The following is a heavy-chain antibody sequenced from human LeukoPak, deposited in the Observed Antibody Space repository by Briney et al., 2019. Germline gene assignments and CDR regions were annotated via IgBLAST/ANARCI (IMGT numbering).Heavy chain of an antibody. J-gene: IGHJ3*01. Sequence: PSETLSLTCAVSGVSISPYYRAWIRQPPGKGLEWIGYIHTSGSNNQYPSLKSRVTTSVDKSKNHFSLRLTSVTAADTAVYYCARLSAAVHLGAFDLWGQGTMVTVSS. CDR1: GVSISPYY. V-gene: IGHV4-4*09. D-gene: IGHD3-3*01. CDR3: ARLSAAVHLGAFDL. CDR2: IHTSGSN.